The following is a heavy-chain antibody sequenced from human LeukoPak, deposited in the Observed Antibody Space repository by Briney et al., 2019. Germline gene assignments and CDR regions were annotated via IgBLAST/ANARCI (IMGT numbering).Heavy chain of an antibody. Sequence: PSETLSLTCTVSSGSITTRSYYWGWVRQPPGKGLEWIASIYYSGSTHYNPSLRSRVTISVDTSKNQFSLKLSSVTAADTAVYYCARVSSYDINPYYFDYWGQGTLVTVSS. V-gene: IGHV4-39*07. CDR1: SGSITTRSYY. D-gene: IGHD3-22*01. CDR3: ARVSSYDINPYYFDY. CDR2: IYYSGST. J-gene: IGHJ4*02.